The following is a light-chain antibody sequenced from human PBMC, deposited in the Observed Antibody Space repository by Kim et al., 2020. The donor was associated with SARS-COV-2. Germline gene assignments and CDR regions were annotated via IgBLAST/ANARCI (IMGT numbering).Light chain of an antibody. CDR3: SSYAGSNNLL. J-gene: IGLJ3*02. V-gene: IGLV2-8*01. CDR1: SSDVGGYNY. Sequence: QSVTFSCTGTSSDVGGYNYVSWYQQQPGKAPKLIIYEVSKRPSGVPDRFSGSKSGNTASLTVSGLQAEDEADYYCSSYAGSNNLLFGGGTKVTVL. CDR2: EVS.